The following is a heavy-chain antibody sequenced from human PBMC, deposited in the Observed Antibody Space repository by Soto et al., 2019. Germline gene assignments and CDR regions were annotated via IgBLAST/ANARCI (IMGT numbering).Heavy chain of an antibody. CDR1: GYPISSGYY. D-gene: IGHD6-13*01. CDR2: TYHSGIS. Sequence: SETLSLTCALSGYPISSGYYWGWIRQPPGEGLEWIGSTYHSGISYSNPSLKSRVPISVGTSNKQSALKLSSMPPANTAVYYCARGVFMGWQQPDSTFFDYWDNETLV. V-gene: IGHV4-38-2*01. CDR3: ARGVFMGWQQPDSTFFDY. J-gene: IGHJ4*01.